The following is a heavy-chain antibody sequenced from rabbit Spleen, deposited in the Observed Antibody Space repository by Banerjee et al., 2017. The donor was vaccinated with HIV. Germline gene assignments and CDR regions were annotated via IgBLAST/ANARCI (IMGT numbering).Heavy chain of an antibody. CDR1: GIDFSGYYY. CDR3: ARAGEGGDGYLNL. V-gene: IGHV1S40*01. J-gene: IGHJ4*01. D-gene: IGHD5-1*01. Sequence: QSLEESGGDLVKPGASLTLTCTASGIDFSGYYYMCWVRQAPGKGLEWIACIYNGDGSTYYASWAKGRFTVSKSSSTTVTLQMTSLTAADTATYFCARAGEGGDGYLNLWGPGTLVTFS. CDR2: IYNGDGST.